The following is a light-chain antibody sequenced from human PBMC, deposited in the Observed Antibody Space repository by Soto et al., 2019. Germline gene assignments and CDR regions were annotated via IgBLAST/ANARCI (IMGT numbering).Light chain of an antibody. Sequence: QSALTQPASVSGSPGQSITISCTGTSSDVGGYNYVSWYQQHPGKAPKLMIYYVSNRPSGVSNRFSGSKSGNTASLPISGLQDEDDADYYCSSYTRSSTLSFFGTGTKVTVL. V-gene: IGLV2-14*01. CDR3: SSYTRSSTLSF. CDR1: SSDVGGYNY. CDR2: YVS. J-gene: IGLJ1*01.